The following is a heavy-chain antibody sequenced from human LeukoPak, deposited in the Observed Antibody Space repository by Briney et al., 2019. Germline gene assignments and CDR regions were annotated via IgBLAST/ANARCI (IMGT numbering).Heavy chain of an antibody. J-gene: IGHJ6*02. CDR3: ARYCSSTSCYDGDYGMDV. D-gene: IGHD2-2*01. CDR1: GFTFSSYS. CDR2: ISSSSSYI. Sequence: PGGSLRLTCAASGFTFSSYSMNWVSQAPGKGLEWVTSISSSSSYIYYADSVKGRFTISRDNAKNSLYLQMNSLRAEDTAVYYCARYCSSTSCYDGDYGMDVWGQGTTVTVSS. V-gene: IGHV3-21*01.